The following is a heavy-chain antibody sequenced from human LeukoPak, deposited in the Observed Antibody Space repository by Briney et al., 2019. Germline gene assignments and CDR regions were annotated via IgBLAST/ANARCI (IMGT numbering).Heavy chain of an antibody. V-gene: IGHV3-7*01. D-gene: IGHD3-22*01. CDR1: GFTFSSYW. CDR3: ARVKSYYYDPWRGRAYNWFDP. J-gene: IGHJ5*02. Sequence: GGSLRLSCAASGFTFSSYWMSWVRQAPGKGLEWVANIKQDGSEKYYVDSVKGRFTISRDNAKNSLYLQMNSLGAEDTAVYYCARVKSYYYDPWRGRAYNWFDPWGQGTLVTVSS. CDR2: IKQDGSEK.